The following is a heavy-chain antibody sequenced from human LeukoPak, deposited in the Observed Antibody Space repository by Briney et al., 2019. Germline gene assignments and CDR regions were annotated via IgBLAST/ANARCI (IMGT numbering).Heavy chain of an antibody. CDR2: IGPSGGDI. CDR1: GFTFSRYT. CDR3: ARDPNWGSGY. J-gene: IGHJ4*02. Sequence: SGGSLRLSCAASGFTFSRYTMTWVRQAPGKGLEWVSIIGPSGGDIHYADSVKGRFIISRDNSKNTLSLQMNSLRVDDTAIYYCARDPNWGSGYWGQGTLVTVSS. V-gene: IGHV3-23*01. D-gene: IGHD7-27*01.